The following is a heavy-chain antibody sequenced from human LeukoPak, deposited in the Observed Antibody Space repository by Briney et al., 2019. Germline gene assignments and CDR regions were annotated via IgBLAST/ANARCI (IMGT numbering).Heavy chain of an antibody. J-gene: IGHJ6*03. V-gene: IGHV3-30*02. D-gene: IGHD4-17*01. CDR1: GFTFSSYG. Sequence: GGSLRLSCAASGFTFSSYGMHWVRQAPGKGLEWVAFIRYDGSNKYYADSVKGRFTISRDNAKNSLYLQMNSLRAEDTAVYYCARAAGAVTTTYYYYYYYMDVWGKGTTVTVSS. CDR3: ARAAGAVTTTYYYYYYYMDV. CDR2: IRYDGSNK.